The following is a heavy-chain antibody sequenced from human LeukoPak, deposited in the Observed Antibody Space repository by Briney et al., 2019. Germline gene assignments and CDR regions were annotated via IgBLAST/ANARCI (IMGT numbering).Heavy chain of an antibody. CDR3: ARTNRARAVAGIHYYYYYGMDV. CDR1: GGSISSGDYY. V-gene: IGHV4-30-4*08. D-gene: IGHD6-19*01. CDR2: IYYSGST. J-gene: IGHJ6*02. Sequence: SQNLSLTCTVSGGSISSGDYYWSWIRQPPGKGLEWIGYIYYSGSTYYNPSLKSRVTISVDTSKNQFSLKLSSVTAADTAVYYCARTNRARAVAGIHYYYYYGMDVWGQGTTVTVSS.